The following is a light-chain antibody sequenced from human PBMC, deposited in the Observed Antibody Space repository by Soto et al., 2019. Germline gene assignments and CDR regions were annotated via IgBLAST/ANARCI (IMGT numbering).Light chain of an antibody. CDR2: EVT. J-gene: IGLJ3*02. Sequence: QSALTQPPSASGSPGQSVTISCTGTSSDIGTYNYVSWFQQHPGKAPKLMIYEVTKRPSGVPDRFSGSKSGNTASLTVSGLQADDEADYYCSSYAGSNRVFGGGTKVTVL. CDR1: SSDIGTYNY. V-gene: IGLV2-8*01. CDR3: SSYAGSNRV.